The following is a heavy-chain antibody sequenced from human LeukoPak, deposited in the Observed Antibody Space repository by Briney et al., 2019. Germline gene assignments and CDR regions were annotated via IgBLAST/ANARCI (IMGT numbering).Heavy chain of an antibody. CDR2: IYYSGST. CDR1: GGSVSSGSYY. V-gene: IGHV4-61*01. CDR3: ASGYSYGYGFWYFDL. Sequence: SETLSLTCTVSGGSVSSGSYYWSWIRQPPGNGLEWIGYIYYSGSTNYNPSLKSRVTIAVDTSKNQFSLKLSSVTAADTAVYYWASGYSYGYGFWYFDLWGRGTLVTVSS. D-gene: IGHD5-18*01. J-gene: IGHJ2*01.